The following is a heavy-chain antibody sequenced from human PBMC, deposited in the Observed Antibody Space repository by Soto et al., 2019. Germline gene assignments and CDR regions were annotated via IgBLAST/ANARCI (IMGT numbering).Heavy chain of an antibody. J-gene: IGHJ6*02. CDR2: IYTSGST. CDR1: GGSISSYY. Sequence: PSETLSVTCTVSGGSISSYYWSWIRQPAGKGLEWIGRIYTSGSTNYNPSLKSRVTMSVDTSKNQFSLKLSSVTAADTAVYYCARDSVAATRDNYGMDVWGQGTTVTVSS. D-gene: IGHD2-15*01. CDR3: ARDSVAATRDNYGMDV. V-gene: IGHV4-4*07.